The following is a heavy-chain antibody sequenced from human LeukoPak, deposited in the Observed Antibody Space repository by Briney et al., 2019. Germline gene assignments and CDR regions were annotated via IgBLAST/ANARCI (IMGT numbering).Heavy chain of an antibody. CDR2: IKQDGSEK. J-gene: IGHJ4*02. Sequence: GGSLRLSCAASGFTFSSYWMSWVRQAPGKGLEWVANIKQDGSEKDYVDSVKGRFTISRDNAKNSLYLQMNSLRAEDTAVYYCARHPLSIVATTVDYWGQGTLVTVSS. CDR3: ARHPLSIVATTVDY. CDR1: GFTFSSYW. V-gene: IGHV3-7*01. D-gene: IGHD5-12*01.